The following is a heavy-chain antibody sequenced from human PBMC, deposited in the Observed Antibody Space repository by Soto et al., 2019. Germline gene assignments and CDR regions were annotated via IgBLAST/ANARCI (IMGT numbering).Heavy chain of an antibody. V-gene: IGHV1-69*13. D-gene: IGHD6-6*01. J-gene: IGHJ6*02. Sequence: SVKVSCKASGGTFSSYAVSWVRQAPGQGLEWMGVIIPLLNTPKYAQKFQDRVTITADASATTAYMELGSLRSEDTAVYYCARESSSPNYYYYGMDVWGQGTTVTVYS. CDR1: GGTFSSYA. CDR3: ARESSSPNYYYYGMDV. CDR2: IIPLLNTP.